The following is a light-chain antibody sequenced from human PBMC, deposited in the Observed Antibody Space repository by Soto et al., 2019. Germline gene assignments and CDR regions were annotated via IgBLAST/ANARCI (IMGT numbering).Light chain of an antibody. Sequence: QPVLTQSPSASASLGASVKLTCTLSSAHSSYAIACHQQQPEEGPRYLMKLNSDGSHSKRDGIPDRFSGSSSGAERYLTISSLQSEDEADYYCQTWGTGIQVFGGGTKVTVL. CDR1: SAHSSYA. V-gene: IGLV4-69*01. J-gene: IGLJ2*01. CDR3: QTWGTGIQV. CDR2: LNSDGSH.